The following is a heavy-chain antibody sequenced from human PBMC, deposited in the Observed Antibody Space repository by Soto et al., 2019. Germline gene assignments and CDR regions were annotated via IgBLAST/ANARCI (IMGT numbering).Heavy chain of an antibody. CDR2: IHHRGST. CDR1: GGSISSDNW. Sequence: QVQLQESGPGLVKPSGTLSLTCAVSGGSISSDNWWNWVRQFPGKGLEWIGEIHHRGSTSYNPSLQSRVTISVYKSKNQFSLKVSSVTAADTAIYFCARRGSGIVYGLDVWGQGTTVTVSS. CDR3: ARRGSGIVYGLDV. V-gene: IGHV4-4*02. J-gene: IGHJ6*02. D-gene: IGHD3-10*01.